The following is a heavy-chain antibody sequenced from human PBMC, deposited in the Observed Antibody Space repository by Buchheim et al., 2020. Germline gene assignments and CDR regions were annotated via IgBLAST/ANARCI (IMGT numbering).Heavy chain of an antibody. D-gene: IGHD6-25*01. V-gene: IGHV1-2*02. J-gene: IGHJ4*02. Sequence: QVQLVQSGAEVKKPGASVKFSCKASGYTFTGYYMHWVRQAPGQGLEWMGWINLNSGGTNYAQKFQGRVTMTRDKSISQAYMKLSRLRSDDTAVYYCARESVRQRLAFDYWGQGTL. CDR1: GYTFTGYY. CDR3: ARESVRQRLAFDY. CDR2: INLNSGGT.